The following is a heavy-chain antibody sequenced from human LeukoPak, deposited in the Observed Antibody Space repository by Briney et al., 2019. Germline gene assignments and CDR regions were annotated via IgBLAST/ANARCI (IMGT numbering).Heavy chain of an antibody. CDR2: ISGSGGST. J-gene: IGHJ5*02. CDR1: GFTFSRYG. CDR3: AKEGSAAGKSWFDP. D-gene: IGHD6-13*01. Sequence: GGSLRLSCAASGFTFSRYGINWVRQAPGKGLEWVSAISGSGGSTYYADSVKGRFTISRDDSKNTLYLQMNSLRAEDTAVYYCAKEGSAAGKSWFDPWGQGTLVTVSS. V-gene: IGHV3-23*01.